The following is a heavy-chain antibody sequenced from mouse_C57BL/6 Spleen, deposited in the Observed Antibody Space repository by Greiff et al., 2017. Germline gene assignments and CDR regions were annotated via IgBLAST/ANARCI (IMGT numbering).Heavy chain of an antibody. Sequence: QVQLQQSGPELVKPGASVKISCKASGYAFSSSWMNWVKQRPGKGLEWIGRIYPGDGDTNYNGKFKGKATLTADKSSSTVYLELSRLTSDDSAVYYCARDGYYGAMDYWGQGTSVTVSS. CDR3: ARDGYYGAMDY. D-gene: IGHD2-3*01. CDR1: GYAFSSSW. J-gene: IGHJ4*01. V-gene: IGHV1-82*01. CDR2: IYPGDGDT.